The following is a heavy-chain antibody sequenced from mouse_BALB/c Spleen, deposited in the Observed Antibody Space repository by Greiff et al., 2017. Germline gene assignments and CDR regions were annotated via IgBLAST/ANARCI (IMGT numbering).Heavy chain of an antibody. CDR1: GYSITSDYA. Sequence: EVQLQQSGPGLVKPSQSLSLTCTVTGYSITSDYAWNWIRQFPGNKLEWMGYISYSGSTSYNPSLKSRISITRDTSKNQFFLQLNSVTTEDTATYYCARRRDGYYYAMDYWGQGTSVTVSS. V-gene: IGHV3-2*02. CDR3: ARRRDGYYYAMDY. J-gene: IGHJ4*01. D-gene: IGHD2-3*01. CDR2: ISYSGST.